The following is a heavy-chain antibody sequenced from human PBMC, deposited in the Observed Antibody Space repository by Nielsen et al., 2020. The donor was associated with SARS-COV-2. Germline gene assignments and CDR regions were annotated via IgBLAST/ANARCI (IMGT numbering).Heavy chain of an antibody. Sequence: SETLSLTCTVSGGSISSFFWSWIRQPPGKGLEWIGYIYHSGSTNLNPSLKSRVTLSVDTSKNQFSLKLSSVTAADTAVYYCRVVPAATTIDYDYWGQGTLVTVSS. CDR2: IYHSGST. D-gene: IGHD2-2*01. V-gene: IGHV4-59*12. CDR3: RVVPAATTIDYDY. J-gene: IGHJ4*02. CDR1: GGSISSFF.